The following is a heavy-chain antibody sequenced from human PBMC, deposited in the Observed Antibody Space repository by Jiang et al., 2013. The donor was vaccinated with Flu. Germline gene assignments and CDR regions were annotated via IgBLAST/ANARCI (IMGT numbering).Heavy chain of an antibody. CDR3: ARDMIVVVVAATGGPFDY. D-gene: IGHD2-15*01. V-gene: IGHV3-30-3*01. CDR2: ISYDGSNK. Sequence: VISYDGSNKYYADXVKGRXTISRDNSKNTLYLQMNSLRAEDTAVYYCARDMIVVVVAATGGPFDYWGQGTLVTVSS. J-gene: IGHJ4*02.